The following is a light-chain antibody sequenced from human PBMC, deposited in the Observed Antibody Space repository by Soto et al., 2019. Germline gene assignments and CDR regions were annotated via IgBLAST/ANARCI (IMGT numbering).Light chain of an antibody. Sequence: DVRMTQSPSSPSASVGATITITCRASRTINTYLNWFQQKPGEPPRLLIYGASTLHDGVPSRFSGSGSGADFTLTISGLQPEDFASYHCQQTYSDISFGRGTKVDIK. CDR1: RTINTY. V-gene: IGKV1-39*01. J-gene: IGKJ4*01. CDR3: QQTYSDIS. CDR2: GAS.